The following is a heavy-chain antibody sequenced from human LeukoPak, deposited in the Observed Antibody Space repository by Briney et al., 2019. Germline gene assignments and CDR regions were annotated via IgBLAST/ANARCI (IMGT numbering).Heavy chain of an antibody. CDR2: VSGGGGST. CDR1: GFTFSSYA. V-gene: IGHV3-23*01. Sequence: GGSLRLSCAASGFTFSSYAMSWVRQAAGKGLDWVSGVSGGGGSTYYADSVKGRFTISRDNSKKTLYLQMNSLRAEDTAVYYCAKDLDIVATITGNWGQGTLVTVSS. CDR3: AKDLDIVATITGN. D-gene: IGHD5-12*01. J-gene: IGHJ4*02.